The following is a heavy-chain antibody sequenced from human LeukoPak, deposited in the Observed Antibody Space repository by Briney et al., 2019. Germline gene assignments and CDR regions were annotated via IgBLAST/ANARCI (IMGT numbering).Heavy chain of an antibody. Sequence: PGGSLRLSCAASGFTFSSYGVHWVRQAPGKGLEWVAFIRYDGSNKYYADSVKGRFTISRDNSKNTLYLQMNSLRAEDTAVHYCAKDPTGYTTTFDYWGQGTLVTVSS. V-gene: IGHV3-30*02. J-gene: IGHJ4*02. D-gene: IGHD3-9*01. CDR1: GFTFSSYG. CDR2: IRYDGSNK. CDR3: AKDPTGYTTTFDY.